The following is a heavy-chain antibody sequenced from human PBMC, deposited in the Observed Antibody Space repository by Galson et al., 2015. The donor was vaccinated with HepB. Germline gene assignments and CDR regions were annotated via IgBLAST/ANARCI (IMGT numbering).Heavy chain of an antibody. D-gene: IGHD1-14*01. Sequence: SLRLSCAASGFTFSSYAMSWVRQAPGEGLEWVSAISGSGGSTYYADSVKGRFTISRDNSKNTLYLQMNSLRAEDTAVYYCAKGRADRGAPGWFDPWGQGTLVTVSS. CDR3: AKGRADRGAPGWFDP. V-gene: IGHV3-23*01. CDR1: GFTFSSYA. J-gene: IGHJ5*02. CDR2: ISGSGGST.